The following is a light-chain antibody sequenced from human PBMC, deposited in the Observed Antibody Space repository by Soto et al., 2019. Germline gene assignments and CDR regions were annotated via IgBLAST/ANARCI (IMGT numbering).Light chain of an antibody. J-gene: IGKJ1*01. CDR2: GAS. CDR3: QQYNNWPPWT. Sequence: EIVLTQSPGTLSVSPGDRATLSCRASQSVSSNLAWYQQKLGQAPRLLIYGASTRATGVPARFSGSGSGTEFTLTISSLQSEDFAVYYCQQYNNWPPWTFGQGTKVEIK. V-gene: IGKV3-15*01. CDR1: QSVSSN.